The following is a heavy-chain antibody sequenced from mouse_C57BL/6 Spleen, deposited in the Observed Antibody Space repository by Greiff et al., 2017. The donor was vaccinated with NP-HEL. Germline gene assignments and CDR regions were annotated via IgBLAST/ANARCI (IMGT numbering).Heavy chain of an antibody. CDR2: IHPNSGST. Sequence: QVQLQQPGAELVKPGASVKLSCKASGYTFTSYWMHWVKQRPGQGLEWIGMIHPNSGSTNYNEKFKSKATLTVDKSSSTAYMQLSSLTSEDSAVYYCGRPIITTVVATGYWGQGTTLTVSS. CDR1: GYTFTSYW. CDR3: GRPIITTVVATGY. D-gene: IGHD1-1*01. J-gene: IGHJ2*01. V-gene: IGHV1-64*01.